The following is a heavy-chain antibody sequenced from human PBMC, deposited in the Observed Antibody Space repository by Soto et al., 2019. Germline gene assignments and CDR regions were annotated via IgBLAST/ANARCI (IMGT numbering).Heavy chain of an antibody. CDR1: GFTFSNYG. CDR2: ILYDGSNK. J-gene: IGHJ6*02. V-gene: IGHV3-30*18. D-gene: IGHD1-1*01. CDR3: AKSRDEYNFYFYYGMDV. Sequence: QVQLVESGGGVVQPGRSLRLSCAASGFTFSNYGMHWVRQTPGKGLEWVAIILYDGSNKYDGDSVKGRFTISRDNSRNTLYLEVSRRRAEDTAVYYCAKSRDEYNFYFYYGMDVWGQGTTVTVSS.